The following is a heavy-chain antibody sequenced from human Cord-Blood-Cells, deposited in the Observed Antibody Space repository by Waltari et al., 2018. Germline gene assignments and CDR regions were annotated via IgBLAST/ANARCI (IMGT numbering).Heavy chain of an antibody. CDR3: AKVAGSGGSYYYYYYMDV. CDR2: IWYDGSNK. J-gene: IGHJ6*03. V-gene: IGHV3-30*18. CDR1: GFTFSSYG. D-gene: IGHD1-26*01. Sequence: QVQLVESGGGVVQPGRSLRLSCAASGFTFSSYGMHWVRQAPGKGLEWVAVIWYDGSNKDYADSVKGRFTISRDNSKNTLYLQMNSLRAEDTAMYYCAKVAGSGGSYYYYYYMDVWGKGTTVTVSS.